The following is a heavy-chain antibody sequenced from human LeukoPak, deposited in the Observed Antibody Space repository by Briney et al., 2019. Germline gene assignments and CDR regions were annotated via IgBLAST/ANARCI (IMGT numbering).Heavy chain of an antibody. J-gene: IGHJ6*03. D-gene: IGHD4-11*01. CDR3: ARRPTTGYMDV. CDR2: IYYSGST. V-gene: IGHV4-34*01. CDR1: GGSFSGYY. Sequence: SETLSLTCAVYGGSFSGYYWSWIRQPPGKGLEWIGSIYYSGSTYYNPSLKSRVTISVDTSKNQFSLKLSSVTAADTAVYYCARRPTTGYMDVWGKGTTVTISS.